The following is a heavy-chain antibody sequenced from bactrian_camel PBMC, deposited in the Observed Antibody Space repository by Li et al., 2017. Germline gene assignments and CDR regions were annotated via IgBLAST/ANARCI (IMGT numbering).Heavy chain of an antibody. D-gene: IGHD2*01. CDR3: AVDRASGGSYYAEYH. CDR1: GFTFRRTG. CDR2: IISDGGRT. V-gene: IGHV3S40*01. Sequence: VQLVESGGGLMQPGGSLKLSCAASGFTFRRTGMSWVRQAPGKGLEWVAHIISDGGRTFYRDSVKGRFTMSRANNKNTVYLQMNSLKTEDTAVYYCAVDRASGGSYYAEYHWGQGTQVTVS. J-gene: IGHJ4*01.